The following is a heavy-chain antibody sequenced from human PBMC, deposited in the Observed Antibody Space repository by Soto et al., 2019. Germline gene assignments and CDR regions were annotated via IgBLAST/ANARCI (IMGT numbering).Heavy chain of an antibody. Sequence: SETLCVTCTVAGGSIRDYYWSWIRQTPGKGLEWIGYIYSSGNTNYNPSLKSRVTISVDTSKNQFSLKLSSVTAADTAVYYCARGFYYDSSGSHIYFDYWGQGTLVTVSS. CDR1: GGSIRDYY. V-gene: IGHV4-59*01. CDR3: ARGFYYDSSGSHIYFDY. D-gene: IGHD3-22*01. J-gene: IGHJ4*02. CDR2: IYSSGNT.